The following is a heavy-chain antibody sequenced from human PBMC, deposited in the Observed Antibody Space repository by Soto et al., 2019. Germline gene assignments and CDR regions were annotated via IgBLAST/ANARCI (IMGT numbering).Heavy chain of an antibody. CDR3: ARVGRYYDFWSGYWGDYYYYYYGMDV. D-gene: IGHD3-3*01. Sequence: SETLSLTCAVYGASFSGYYWSWIRQPPGKGLEWIGEINHSGSTNYNPSLKSRVTISVDTSKNQFSLKLSSVTAADTAVYYCARVGRYYDFWSGYWGDYYYYYYGMDVWGQGTTVTVSS. V-gene: IGHV4-34*01. J-gene: IGHJ6*02. CDR2: INHSGST. CDR1: GASFSGYY.